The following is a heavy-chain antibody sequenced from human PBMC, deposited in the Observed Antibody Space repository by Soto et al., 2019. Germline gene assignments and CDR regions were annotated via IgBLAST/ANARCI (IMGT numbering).Heavy chain of an antibody. D-gene: IGHD3-10*01. J-gene: IGHJ4*02. CDR2: IYYSGST. CDR3: ARASYYYGSGSYYKRPLPDY. Sequence: SETLSLTCTVSGGSISSGDYYWSWIRQPPGKGLEWIGYIYYSGSTYYNPSLKSRVTISVDTSKNQFSLRLSSVTAADTAVYYCARASYYYGSGSYYKRPLPDYWGQGTLVTAPQ. V-gene: IGHV4-30-4*01. CDR1: GGSISSGDYY.